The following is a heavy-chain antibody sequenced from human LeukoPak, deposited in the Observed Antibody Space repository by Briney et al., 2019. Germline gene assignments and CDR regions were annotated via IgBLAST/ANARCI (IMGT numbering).Heavy chain of an antibody. D-gene: IGHD3-3*01. Sequence: GGSLTLSCEDSGFTFRSYEMNWVRQAPGRGLEWIAYLSSSGSAFSYADSVKGRFTIARDNAKNSVYLEMNSLRADDTAVYYCARSARLMKGVVEVTALDDWGQGTLVTVSS. CDR3: ARSARLMKGVVEVTALDD. CDR2: LSSSGSAF. CDR1: GFTFRSYE. J-gene: IGHJ4*02. V-gene: IGHV3-48*03.